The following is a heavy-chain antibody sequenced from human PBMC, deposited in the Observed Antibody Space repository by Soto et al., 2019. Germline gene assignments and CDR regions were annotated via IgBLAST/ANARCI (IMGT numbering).Heavy chain of an antibody. CDR3: ARERTGEQYDFDY. CDR1: FSRVSSNSAA. CDR2: PSSPPKWYN. D-gene: IGHD7-27*01. J-gene: IGHJ4*02. Sequence: PSQTLSLTCSLSFSRVSSNSAAWNWIRQSPSRGLEWLGSPSSPPKWYNDYAVSVKSRITIHPDTSKNQFSLQLNSVTPEDTAVYYCARERTGEQYDFDYWGQGTLVTVAS. V-gene: IGHV6-1*01.